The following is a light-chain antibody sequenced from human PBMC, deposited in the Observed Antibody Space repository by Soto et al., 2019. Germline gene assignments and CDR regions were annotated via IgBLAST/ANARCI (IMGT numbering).Light chain of an antibody. CDR3: AAWDDTLDGLV. V-gene: IGLV1-44*01. Sequence: QSVLPQPPSASGTPGQRVTISCSGSNSNIGSNTVNWYQQFPGTAPKLLIYTNDRRPSGVPDRFSGSKSGTSASLAISGLQSEDEADYFCAAWDDTLDGLVFGGGTKVTVL. CDR2: TND. CDR1: NSNIGSNT. J-gene: IGLJ3*02.